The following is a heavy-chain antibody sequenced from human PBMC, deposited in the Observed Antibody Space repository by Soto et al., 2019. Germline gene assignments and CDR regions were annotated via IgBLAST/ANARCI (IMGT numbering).Heavy chain of an antibody. CDR2: IKEDGGEK. CDR3: ASRTLISGSPIPFHY. J-gene: IGHJ4*02. V-gene: IGHV3-7*01. CDR1: GFTVSSNY. D-gene: IGHD3-10*01. Sequence: EVQLVESGGGLIQPGGSLRLSCAASGFTVSSNYMSWVRQAPGKGLEWVASIKEDGGEKNYLDSAKGRFTISRDNAKNSLYLQMNSLRVEDTAVYYCASRTLISGSPIPFHYWGQGTLVTVSS.